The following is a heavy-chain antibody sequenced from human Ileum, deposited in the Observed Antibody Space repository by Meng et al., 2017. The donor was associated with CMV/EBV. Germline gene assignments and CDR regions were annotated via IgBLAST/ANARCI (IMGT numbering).Heavy chain of an antibody. J-gene: IGHJ6*02. CDR1: GCSTSGYY. V-gene: IGHV4-59*01. CDR2: LYSSGST. Sequence: GSLRLSCNVLGCSTSGYYWSWNRQSPGKGLEWIGYLYSSGSTNYNPSLKSRVTMSVDTSRNQFSLNLSSAGAADTAVYFCARETYYYGLDVWGQGTTVTVSS. CDR3: ARETYYYGLDV.